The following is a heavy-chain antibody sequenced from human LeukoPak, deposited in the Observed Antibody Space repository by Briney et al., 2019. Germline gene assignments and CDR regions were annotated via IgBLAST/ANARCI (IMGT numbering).Heavy chain of an antibody. J-gene: IGHJ2*01. Sequence: PSQTLSLTCTVSGGSISSGSYYWRWIRQPAGKGLEWIGCIFPSGSTNYNSSLKSRVTISVDTSKNQFSLKVSSVTAADTAVYYCARGRRDGYNFYWYFDLWGRGTLVTVSS. CDR2: IFPSGST. CDR3: ARGRRDGYNFYWYFDL. D-gene: IGHD5-24*01. CDR1: GGSISSGSYY. V-gene: IGHV4-61*02.